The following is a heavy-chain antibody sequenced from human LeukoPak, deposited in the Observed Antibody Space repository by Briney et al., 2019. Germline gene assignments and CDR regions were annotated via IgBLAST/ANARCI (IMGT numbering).Heavy chain of an antibody. CDR1: GYTFTSYY. J-gene: IGHJ6*02. Sequence: ASVKVSCKASGYTFTSYYIHWVRRAPGQGLEWMGIINPSGGSTSYAQKFQGRVTMTRDTSTSTVYMELSSLRSEDTAVYHCARALYYFGSGSYSGYYGMDVWGRGTTVTVSS. V-gene: IGHV1-46*01. D-gene: IGHD3-10*01. CDR3: ARALYYFGSGSYSGYYGMDV. CDR2: INPSGGST.